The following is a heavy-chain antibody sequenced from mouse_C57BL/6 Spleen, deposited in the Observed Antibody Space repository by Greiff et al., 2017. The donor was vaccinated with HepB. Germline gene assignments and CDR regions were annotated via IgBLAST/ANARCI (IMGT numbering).Heavy chain of an antibody. Sequence: EVHLVESGGGLVKPGGSLKLSCAASGFTFSDYGMHWVRQAPEKGLEWVAYISSGSSTIYYADTVKGRFTISRDNAKNTLFLQMTSLRSEDTAMYYCARKELGYWYFDVWGTGTTVTVSS. V-gene: IGHV5-17*01. D-gene: IGHD4-1*01. CDR1: GFTFSDYG. CDR3: ARKELGYWYFDV. CDR2: ISSGSSTI. J-gene: IGHJ1*03.